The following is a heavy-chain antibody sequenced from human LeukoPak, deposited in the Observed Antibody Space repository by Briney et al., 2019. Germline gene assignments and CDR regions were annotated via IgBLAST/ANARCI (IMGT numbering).Heavy chain of an antibody. CDR3: ARDNGGLSYFDY. D-gene: IGHD3-16*01. V-gene: IGHV3-74*01. CDR1: GFTFSSYW. J-gene: IGHJ4*02. CDR2: INSDGSST. Sequence: GGSLRLSCAASGFTFSSYWMHWVRQAPGKGLVWVSRINSDGSSTNYADSVKGRFTISRDNAENTLYLQMNSLRDEDTAVYYCARDNGGLSYFDYWGQGTLVTVSS.